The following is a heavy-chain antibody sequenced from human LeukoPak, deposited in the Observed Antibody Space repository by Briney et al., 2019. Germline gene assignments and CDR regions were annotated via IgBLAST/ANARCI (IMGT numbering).Heavy chain of an antibody. Sequence: GGSLRLSCAASGFSLSRYWMYWVRQPPGKGLVWISYINPDGAASNHADSVKGRSTVSRDNAKNTLYLQMNSLRADDTAIYYCTRDLRGDYQLWGQGSLVIVSS. V-gene: IGHV3-74*01. CDR2: INPDGAAS. CDR3: TRDLRGDYQL. J-gene: IGHJ4*02. CDR1: GFSLSRYW. D-gene: IGHD4-17*01.